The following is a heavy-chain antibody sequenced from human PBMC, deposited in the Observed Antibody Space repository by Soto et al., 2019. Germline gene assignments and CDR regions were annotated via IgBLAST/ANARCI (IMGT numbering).Heavy chain of an antibody. Sequence: GASVKVSCKASGYTFTSYGISWVRQAPGQGLEWMGWISAYNGNTNYAQKLQGRVTMTTDTSTSTAYMELRSLISDDTVEYYCARVCPGVFGVAGYRRDGWGQGTTGTVAS. D-gene: IGHD3-3*01. CDR3: ARVCPGVFGVAGYRRDG. J-gene: IGHJ6*02. CDR1: GYTFTSYG. V-gene: IGHV1-18*01. CDR2: ISAYNGNT.